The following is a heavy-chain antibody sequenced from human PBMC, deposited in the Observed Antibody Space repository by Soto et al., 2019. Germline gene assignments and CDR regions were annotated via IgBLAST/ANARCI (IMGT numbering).Heavy chain of an antibody. D-gene: IGHD2-21*02. J-gene: IGHJ6*02. CDR1: GGSISSGDYY. V-gene: IGHV4-30-4*01. CDR2: IYYSGSS. Sequence: SETLSLTCTVSGGSISSGDYYWICIRQPPGKGLEWIGYIYYSGSSYYNPSLRTRMTMSVDTSKNQFSLQLNSVTAADSAVYYCARDPVTAKRGDYYGLDVWGQGTTVTVSS. CDR3: ARDPVTAKRGDYYGLDV.